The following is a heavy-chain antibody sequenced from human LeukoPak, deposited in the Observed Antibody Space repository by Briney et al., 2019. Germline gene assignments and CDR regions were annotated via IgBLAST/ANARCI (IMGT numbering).Heavy chain of an antibody. D-gene: IGHD2-15*01. Sequence: GGSLRLSCAASGNYWMHWVRQAPGKGLEWVSAISNNGGYTYYADSVQGRFTISRDNSKSTLCLQMNSLRAEDTAVYYCAKQLGYCSDGSCYFPYWGQGTLVTVSS. J-gene: IGHJ4*02. CDR3: AKQLGYCSDGSCYFPY. CDR2: ISNNGGYT. CDR1: GNYW. V-gene: IGHV3-23*01.